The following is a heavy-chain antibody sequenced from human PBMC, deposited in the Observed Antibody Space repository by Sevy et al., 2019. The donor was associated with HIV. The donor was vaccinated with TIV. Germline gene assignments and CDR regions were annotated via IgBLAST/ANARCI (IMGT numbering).Heavy chain of an antibody. CDR1: GFTFSSYW. CDR2: FNSDGSST. Sequence: GGSLRLSCAASGFTFSSYWMHWVRQAPEKGLVWVSRFNSDGSSTSYADSVKGRFTISRDNAKNTLYLQMNSLRAEDTAVYYCARDRRDGYNSPFRYYYYGMDVWGQGTTVTVSS. V-gene: IGHV3-74*01. J-gene: IGHJ6*02. CDR3: ARDRRDGYNSPFRYYYYGMDV. D-gene: IGHD5-12*01.